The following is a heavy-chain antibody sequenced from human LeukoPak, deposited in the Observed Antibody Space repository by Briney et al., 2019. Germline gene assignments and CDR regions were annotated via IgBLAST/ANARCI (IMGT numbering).Heavy chain of an antibody. D-gene: IGHD1-26*01. CDR2: IWYDGSNK. Sequence: PGRSLRLSCAASGXTFSSYGMHWVRQAPGKGLEWVAVIWYDGSNKYYADSVKGRFTISRDNSKNTLYLQMNSLRAEDTAVYYCARESGSYSYYFDYWGQGTLVTVSS. V-gene: IGHV3-33*01. CDR3: ARESGSYSYYFDY. J-gene: IGHJ4*02. CDR1: GXTFSSYG.